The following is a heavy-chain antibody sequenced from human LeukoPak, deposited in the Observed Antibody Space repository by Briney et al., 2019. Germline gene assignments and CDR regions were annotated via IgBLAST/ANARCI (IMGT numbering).Heavy chain of an antibody. CDR1: GFTFSNAW. Sequence: GGSLRLSCAASGFTFSNAWMSWGRQAPGKGLEWVGRIKSKTDGGTTDYAAPVKGRFTISRDDSKNTLYLQMNSLKTEDTAVYYCTTASIVGATQHWGQGTLVTVSS. J-gene: IGHJ1*01. CDR2: IKSKTDGGTT. D-gene: IGHD1-26*01. V-gene: IGHV3-15*01. CDR3: TTASIVGATQH.